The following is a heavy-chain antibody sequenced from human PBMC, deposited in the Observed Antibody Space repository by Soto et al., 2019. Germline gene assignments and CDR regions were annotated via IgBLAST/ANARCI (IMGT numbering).Heavy chain of an antibody. V-gene: IGHV3-23*01. CDR3: AKMRYSSSWYNWFDP. CDR2: ISGSGGST. J-gene: IGHJ5*02. CDR1: GFTFSSYV. D-gene: IGHD6-13*01. Sequence: GGSLRLSCAASGFTFSSYVMSWVCQAQGKGLEWVSAISGSGGSTYYADSVKGRFTISRDNSKNTLYLQMNSLRAEDTAVYYCAKMRYSSSWYNWFDPWGQGTLVTVSS.